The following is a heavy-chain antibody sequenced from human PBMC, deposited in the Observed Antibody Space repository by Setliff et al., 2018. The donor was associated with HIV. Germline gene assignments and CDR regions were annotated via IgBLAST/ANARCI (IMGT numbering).Heavy chain of an antibody. CDR3: ASQFGAYDSSGYEHDAFNI. V-gene: IGHV1-2*02. CDR2: INSNNGGT. CDR1: GYTFTAYY. J-gene: IGHJ3*02. D-gene: IGHD3-22*01. Sequence: ASVKVSCKASGYTFTAYYIHWVRQAPGQGLEWMGWINSNNGGTKYAQNFQGRVTMTRDTSTTTAYMELSRLISDDTAVYYCASQFGAYDSSGYEHDAFNIWGQGTMVTVSS.